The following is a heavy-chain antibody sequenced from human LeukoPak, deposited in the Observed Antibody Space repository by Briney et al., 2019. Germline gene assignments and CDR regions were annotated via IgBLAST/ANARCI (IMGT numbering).Heavy chain of an antibody. CDR1: GGSISSSSYY. J-gene: IGHJ3*02. CDR2: IYYSGST. CDR3: ARDFYYYDSSRGYSGKNALGAHAFDI. D-gene: IGHD3-22*01. Sequence: PSETLSLTCTVSGGSISSSSYYWGWIRQPPGKGLEWIGSIYYSGSTYYNPSLKSRVTISVDTSKNQFSLKLSSVTAADTAVYYCARDFYYYDSSRGYSGKNALGAHAFDIWGQGTMVTVSS. V-gene: IGHV4-39*07.